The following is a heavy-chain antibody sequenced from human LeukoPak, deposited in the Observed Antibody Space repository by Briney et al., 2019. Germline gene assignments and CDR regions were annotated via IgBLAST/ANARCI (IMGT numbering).Heavy chain of an antibody. D-gene: IGHD3-22*01. V-gene: IGHV4-39*01. CDR3: ARTVHSSGYVPFDY. CDR1: GGSISSSSYY. CDR2: IYYSGST. Sequence: SETLSLTCTVPGGSISSSSYYWGWIRQPPGKGLEWIGSIYYSGSTYYNPSLKSRVTISVDTSKNQFSLKLSSVTAADTAVYYCARTVHSSGYVPFDYWGQGTLVTVSS. J-gene: IGHJ4*02.